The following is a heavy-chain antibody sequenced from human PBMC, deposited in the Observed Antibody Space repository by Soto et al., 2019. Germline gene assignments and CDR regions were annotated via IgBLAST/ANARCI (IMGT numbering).Heavy chain of an antibody. Sequence: SVKVSCKASGGTFSTSTFTWVRQAPGQGLEWMGRTIPLLNVADYAQDFQGRVTVTADKSTSTAYMELTSLTSKDTAVYYCARDSPIGSTYSGYDAIDSWGQGTLVTVSS. CDR2: TIPLLNVA. CDR3: ARDSPIGSTYSGYDAIDS. D-gene: IGHD5-12*01. CDR1: GGTFSTST. V-gene: IGHV1-69*04. J-gene: IGHJ4*02.